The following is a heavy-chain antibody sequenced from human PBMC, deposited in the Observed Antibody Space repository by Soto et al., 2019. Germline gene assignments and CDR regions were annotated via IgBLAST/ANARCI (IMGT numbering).Heavy chain of an antibody. CDR2: ISAYNGNT. D-gene: IGHD5-18*01. J-gene: IGHJ1*01. CDR1: GYTFTSYG. Sequence: HVQLVQSGAEVKKPGASVKVSCKASGYTFTSYGISWVRQAPGQGLEWMGWISAYNGNTNYAQKLQGRVTMTTDTSTSTAYMELRSLRSDDTAVYYCARDDQDTAMVTSEYFQHWGQGTLVTVSS. V-gene: IGHV1-18*01. CDR3: ARDDQDTAMVTSEYFQH.